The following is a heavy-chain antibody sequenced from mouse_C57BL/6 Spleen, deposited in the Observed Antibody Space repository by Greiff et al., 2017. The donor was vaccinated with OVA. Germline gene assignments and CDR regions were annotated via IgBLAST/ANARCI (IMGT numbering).Heavy chain of an antibody. D-gene: IGHD2-1*01. CDR3: AGAEGNYGFAY. Sequence: VQLQQSGPELVKPGASVKISCKASGYAFSSSWMNWVKQRPGKGLEWIGRIYPGDGDTNYNGKFKGKATLTADKSSSTAYMQLSSLTSEDSAVYFCAGAEGNYGFAYWGQGTLVTVSA. V-gene: IGHV1-82*01. CDR2: IYPGDGDT. CDR1: GYAFSSSW. J-gene: IGHJ3*01.